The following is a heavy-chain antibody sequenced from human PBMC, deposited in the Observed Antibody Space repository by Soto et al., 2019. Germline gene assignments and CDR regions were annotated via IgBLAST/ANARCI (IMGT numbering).Heavy chain of an antibody. CDR1: GGSISNYY. Sequence: QVQLQESGPGLVKPSETLSLTCTVSGGSISNYYWSWIRQPPGTGLEWIGYIYYSGSTNYNPSLKSRVTISVDTSKNQFSLKLSSLTAADTAVYYCARHESVSYGSWFESWGQGTLVTVSS. CDR3: ARHESVSYGSWFES. J-gene: IGHJ5*01. D-gene: IGHD3-10*01. CDR2: IYYSGST. V-gene: IGHV4-59*08.